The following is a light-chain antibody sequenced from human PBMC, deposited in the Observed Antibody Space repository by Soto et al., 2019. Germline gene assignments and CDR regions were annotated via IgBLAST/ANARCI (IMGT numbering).Light chain of an antibody. V-gene: IGKV1-39*01. Sequence: DIQMTQSPSSLSASAGDRVTITCRASESIRNNLNWYQQKPGKAPKLLIYAASTLQSGVPSRFSGGGSGTEFPIAIGSLKPEDFTTYYCQQTYSTPRGAFGQGTKVEFK. CDR2: AAS. CDR3: QQTYSTPRGA. J-gene: IGKJ1*01. CDR1: ESIRNN.